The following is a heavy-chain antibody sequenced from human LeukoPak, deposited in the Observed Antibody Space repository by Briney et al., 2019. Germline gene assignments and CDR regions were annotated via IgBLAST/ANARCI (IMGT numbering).Heavy chain of an antibody. D-gene: IGHD5-18*01. CDR1: GGSIITGSYY. Sequence: SQTLSLTCTVSGGSIITGSYYWSWIRQPAGKRLEWIGRVYSGGSTHYNPSLKSRVTISIDTSKNQFSLHLTSVTAADTAVYYCARRSLTALSWFDPWGQGALVTVSS. CDR3: ARRSLTALSWFDP. J-gene: IGHJ5*02. CDR2: VYSGGST. V-gene: IGHV4-61*02.